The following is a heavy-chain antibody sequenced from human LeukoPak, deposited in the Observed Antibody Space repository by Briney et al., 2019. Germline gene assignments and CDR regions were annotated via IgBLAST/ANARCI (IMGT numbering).Heavy chain of an antibody. Sequence: PGGSLRLSCAASGFTFSSYAMSWVRQAPGKGLEWVSAISGSGGSTYYADSVKGRFTISRDNAKNSLFLQMNSLRVEDTALYYCAKDLGGSATTVWGQGTLVTVSS. V-gene: IGHV3-23*01. CDR2: ISGSGGST. J-gene: IGHJ4*02. D-gene: IGHD2-2*01. CDR3: AKDLGGSATTV. CDR1: GFTFSSYA.